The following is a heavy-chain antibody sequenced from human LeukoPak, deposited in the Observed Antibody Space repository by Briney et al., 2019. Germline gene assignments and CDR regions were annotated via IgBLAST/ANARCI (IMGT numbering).Heavy chain of an antibody. CDR1: GFTFSSYS. D-gene: IGHD1-26*01. Sequence: GGSLRLSCAASGFTFSSYSMNWVRQAPGKGLEWVSYISSSSSTIYYADSVKGRFTISRDNAKNSLYLQMNSLRAEDTAVYYCARDIGDVDYWGQGTLVTVSS. CDR2: ISSSSSTI. V-gene: IGHV3-48*01. J-gene: IGHJ4*02. CDR3: ARDIGDVDY.